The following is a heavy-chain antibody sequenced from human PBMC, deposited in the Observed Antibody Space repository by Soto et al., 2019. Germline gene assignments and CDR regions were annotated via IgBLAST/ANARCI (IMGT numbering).Heavy chain of an antibody. CDR2: ISSDGRNA. V-gene: IGHV3-74*01. D-gene: IGHD6-19*01. CDR1: GFAFSSYW. Sequence: EVQLVESGGGLVQPGGSLRLSCAASGFAFSSYWMHWVRQVPGKGPVWVSRISSDGRNATYADSVKGRFTISRDNAKNTLHLQMNGLTDEDTAVYYCIKASTVAGVGGYRWGQGTLVTVSS. J-gene: IGHJ4*02. CDR3: IKASTVAGVGGYR.